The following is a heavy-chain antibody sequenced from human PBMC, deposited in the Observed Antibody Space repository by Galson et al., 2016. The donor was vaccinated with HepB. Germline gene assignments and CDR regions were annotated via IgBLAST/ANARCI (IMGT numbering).Heavy chain of an antibody. Sequence: SLRLSCAASGFIFSNYPMHWVRQAPGKGLEYVSAISSNGGSPKYADSVKGRFTISRDNSKNTLYLQMTSLRPEDTAVYYFVKDLYDISLYWGGAFDIWGQGTMVTVSS. CDR1: GFIFSNYP. CDR2: ISSNGGSP. D-gene: IGHD3-22*01. J-gene: IGHJ3*02. CDR3: VKDLYDISLYWGGAFDI. V-gene: IGHV3-64D*06.